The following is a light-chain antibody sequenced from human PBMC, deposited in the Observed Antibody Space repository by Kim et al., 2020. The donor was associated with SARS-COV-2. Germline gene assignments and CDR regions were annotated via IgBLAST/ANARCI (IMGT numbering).Light chain of an antibody. Sequence: ASVGDRVTITCRASQGISSYLAWYQQKPGKAPKLLIYAASTLQSGVPSRFSGSGSGTEFTLTISSLQPEDFATYSCQQLNSYPWTFGQGTKVDIK. CDR3: QQLNSYPWT. J-gene: IGKJ1*01. CDR1: QGISSY. CDR2: AAS. V-gene: IGKV1-9*01.